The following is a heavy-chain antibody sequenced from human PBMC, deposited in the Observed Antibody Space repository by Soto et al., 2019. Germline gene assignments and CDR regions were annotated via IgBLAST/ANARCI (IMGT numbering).Heavy chain of an antibody. J-gene: IGHJ1*01. CDR3: ARGSVVVVAATPANEYFQH. V-gene: IGHV4-31*03. CDR1: GGSISSGGYY. Sequence: QVQLQESGPGLVKPSQTLSLTCTVSGGSISSGGYYWSWIRQHPGKGLEWIGYIYYSGSTYYNPSLKSRVTISVDTSKNQFSLKLSSVTAAETAVYYCARGSVVVVAATPANEYFQHWGQGTLVTVSS. D-gene: IGHD2-15*01. CDR2: IYYSGST.